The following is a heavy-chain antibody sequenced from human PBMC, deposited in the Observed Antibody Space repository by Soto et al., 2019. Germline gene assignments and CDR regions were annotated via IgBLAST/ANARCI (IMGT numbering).Heavy chain of an antibody. CDR1: GFTFSSYW. V-gene: IGHV3-74*01. CDR2: INSDGSST. CDR3: ARDTYSTYYYCGMDV. Sequence: EVQLVESGGGLVQPGGSLRLSCAASGFTFSSYWMHWVRQAPGKGLVWVSRINSDGSSTSYADSVKGRFTISRDNAKNKMHLQINRQPDDDTAGYYCARDTYSTYYYCGMDVWGQGTTVTGSS. D-gene: IGHD5-18*01. J-gene: IGHJ6*02.